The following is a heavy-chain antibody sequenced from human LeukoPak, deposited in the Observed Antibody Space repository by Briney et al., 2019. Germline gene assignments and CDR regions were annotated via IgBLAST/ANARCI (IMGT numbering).Heavy chain of an antibody. CDR1: GFTSSVYD. D-gene: IGHD1-7*01. CDR2: IPYDGSNK. V-gene: IGHV3-30*03. J-gene: IGHJ4*02. Sequence: PGGSLRPSSAASGFTSSVYDMHWGRQAPGKGLEWVAVIPYDGSNKYYADSVKGRFTISRDNSMNTVYLQMNSLRAEDTAVYYCATDRAGTTFDFWGQGTLVTVSS. CDR3: ATDRAGTTFDF.